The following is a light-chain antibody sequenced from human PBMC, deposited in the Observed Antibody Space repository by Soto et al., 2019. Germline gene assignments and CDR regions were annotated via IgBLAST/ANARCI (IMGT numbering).Light chain of an antibody. CDR1: ESVSIRH. V-gene: IGKV3-20*01. CDR3: QQYGTSWT. CDR2: ATS. Sequence: IVLTQSPGTLSLSPGEGATLSCRTSESVSIRHLAWYQQRPGQAPRLVIYATSDRATGTPDRSSGSWSGTNFTLTITSREPEDFAVYYCQQYGTSWTCGQGTKVEI. J-gene: IGKJ1*01.